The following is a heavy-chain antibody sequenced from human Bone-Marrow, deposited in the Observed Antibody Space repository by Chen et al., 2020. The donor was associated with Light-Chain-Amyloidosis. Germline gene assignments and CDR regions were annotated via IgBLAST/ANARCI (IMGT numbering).Heavy chain of an antibody. Sequence: EVQLEQSGPEVKKPGESLKISCKGSGYTFPNYWIGWVRQMPGKGLEWMGVIYPDDSDARYSPSFEGQVTISADKSITTAYLQWRSLKASDTAMYYCARRIDGYNFDYLGQGTLVTVSS. CDR1: GYTFPNYW. V-gene: IGHV5-51*01. D-gene: IGHD5-12*01. J-gene: IGHJ4*02. CDR2: IYPDDSDA. CDR3: ARRIDGYNFDY.